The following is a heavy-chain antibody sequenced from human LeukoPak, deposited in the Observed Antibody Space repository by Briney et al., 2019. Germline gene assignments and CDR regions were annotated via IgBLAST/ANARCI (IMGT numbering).Heavy chain of an antibody. J-gene: IGHJ4*02. CDR3: GKGSRRDSRSSPIRYFDY. CDR2: ISGSGGST. Sequence: GGSLRLSCAASGFTFNSYAMSWVPPAPGKGLEWVSDISGSGGSTYYADPVKGRFTIYRDNSKNTLYLQMNSLRAEDTAVYYCGKGSRRDSRSSPIRYFDYWGQGTLVTVSS. CDR1: GFTFNSYA. V-gene: IGHV3-23*01. D-gene: IGHD2-2*02.